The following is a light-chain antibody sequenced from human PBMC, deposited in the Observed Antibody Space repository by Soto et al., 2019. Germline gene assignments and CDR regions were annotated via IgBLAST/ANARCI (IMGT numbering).Light chain of an antibody. CDR1: NSDIGDYDY. J-gene: IGLJ2*01. Sequence: QTVVTQPAAVSGSPGQSITISCAGTNSDIGDYDYVSWYQHHPGKAPRLLIYEVSSRPSGVANRFSASKSGNTASLTISGLQAEDEADYYCTSYTNINYVIFGGGTKVTVL. CDR2: EVS. CDR3: TSYTNINYVI. V-gene: IGLV2-14*01.